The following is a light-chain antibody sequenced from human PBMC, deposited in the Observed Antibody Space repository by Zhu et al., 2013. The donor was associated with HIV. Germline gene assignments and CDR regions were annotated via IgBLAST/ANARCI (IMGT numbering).Light chain of an antibody. CDR1: QSVSNN. CDR2: GAS. Sequence: EILMTQSPVTLSVSPGERATLSCRASQSVSNNLAWYQQKPGQAPRLLIYGASSRAAGIPARFSASGSGTDFTLTISRLQPEDFAIYYCQQYDDSPITFGQGTRLDMK. CDR3: QQYDDSPIT. J-gene: IGKJ5*01. V-gene: IGKV3-15*01.